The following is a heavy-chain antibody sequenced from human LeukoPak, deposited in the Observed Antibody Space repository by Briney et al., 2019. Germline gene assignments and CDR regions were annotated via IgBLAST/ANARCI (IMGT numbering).Heavy chain of an antibody. V-gene: IGHV3-23*01. CDR3: AKDLSSPGFDP. Sequence: GGSLRLSCAASGFTFSSYAMSWVRQAPGKGLEWVSAISGSGGSKYYADSVKGRFTISRDNSKNTLYLQMNNLRAEDTAVYYCAKDLSSPGFDPWGQGTLVTVSS. CDR2: ISGSGGSK. J-gene: IGHJ5*02. CDR1: GFTFSSYA.